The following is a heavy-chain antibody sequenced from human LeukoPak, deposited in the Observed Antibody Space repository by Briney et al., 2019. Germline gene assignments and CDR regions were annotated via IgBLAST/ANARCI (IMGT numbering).Heavy chain of an antibody. CDR3: ARAAPYMITFGGVIAEDYFDY. Sequence: GASVTVSCKASGYTFTSYGISWVRQAPGQGLEWMGWISAYNGNTNYAQKLQGRVTMTTDTSTSTAYMELRSLRSDDTAVYYCARAAPYMITFGGVIAEDYFDYWGQGTLVPVPS. J-gene: IGHJ4*02. CDR1: GYTFTSYG. V-gene: IGHV1-18*01. D-gene: IGHD3-16*02. CDR2: ISAYNGNT.